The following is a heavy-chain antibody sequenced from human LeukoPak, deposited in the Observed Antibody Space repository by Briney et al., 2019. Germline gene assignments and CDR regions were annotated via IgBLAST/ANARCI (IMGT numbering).Heavy chain of an antibody. V-gene: IGHV1-2*02. D-gene: IGHD3-10*01. CDR1: GYTFTGYY. Sequence: ASVKVSCKASGYTFTGYYMHWVRQAPGQGLEWMGWINPNSGGTNYAQKFQGRVTMTRDTSISTAYMELNRLRADDTAVYYCARGGALWFGELLFPSFDYWGQGTLVTVSS. CDR3: ARGGALWFGELLFPSFDY. CDR2: INPNSGGT. J-gene: IGHJ4*02.